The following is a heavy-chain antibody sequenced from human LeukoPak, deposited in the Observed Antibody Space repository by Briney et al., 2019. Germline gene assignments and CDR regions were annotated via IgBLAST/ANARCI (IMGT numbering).Heavy chain of an antibody. CDR3: VRGPYWNDDKNAFHI. CDR2: IGATGDT. CDR1: GLTFSSYD. V-gene: IGHV3-13*01. J-gene: IGHJ3*02. Sequence: QSGGSLRLSCAASGLTFSSYDMHWVRQTAGKGLEWVSSIGATGDTYYTDSVKGRFTISRENAKKSLYLQVSSLRVEDTAVYFCVRGPYWNDDKNAFHIGGPGTMATV. D-gene: IGHD1-1*01.